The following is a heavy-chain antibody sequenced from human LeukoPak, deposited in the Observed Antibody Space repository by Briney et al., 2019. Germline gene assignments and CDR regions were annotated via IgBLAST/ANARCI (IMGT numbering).Heavy chain of an antibody. Sequence: GGSLRLSCAASGFTFSSYSMNWVRQAPGKGLEWVSYISSSSSTIYYADSVKGRFTISRDNAKNSLYLQMNSLRAEDTAVYYCASFRYYDFWSGYGELYYWGQGTLVTVSS. CDR1: GFTFSSYS. CDR2: ISSSSSTI. V-gene: IGHV3-48*01. D-gene: IGHD3-3*01. J-gene: IGHJ4*02. CDR3: ASFRYYDFWSGYGELYY.